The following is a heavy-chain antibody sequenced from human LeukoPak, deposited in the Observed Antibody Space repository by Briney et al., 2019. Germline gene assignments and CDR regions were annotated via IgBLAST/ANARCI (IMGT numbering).Heavy chain of an antibody. Sequence: GGSLRLSCAASGFTFSSYWMYWVRQAPGKGPVWVSHINSDATSTGYADSVKGRFTISRDNAQNTLYLQMNSLRVEDTAVYYCTRGWLPFDYWGQGTLVTVSS. CDR1: GFTFSSYW. J-gene: IGHJ4*02. D-gene: IGHD5-12*01. CDR3: TRGWLPFDY. V-gene: IGHV3-74*01. CDR2: INSDATST.